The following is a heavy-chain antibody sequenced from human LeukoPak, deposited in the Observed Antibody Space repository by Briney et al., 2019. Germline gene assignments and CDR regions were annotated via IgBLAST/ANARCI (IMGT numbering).Heavy chain of an antibody. J-gene: IGHJ3*02. CDR2: IYHSGRT. Sequence: SETLSLTCAVSGGSLSSNNWWNWVRQPPGKGLEWIGEIYHSGRTNYKPPLKSRVTISVDKSRNQCSLKLSSVTAADTAVYYCARDHLKDYGGNFRAFDIWGQGTMVTVSS. D-gene: IGHD4-23*01. CDR3: ARDHLKDYGGNFRAFDI. CDR1: GGSLSSNNW. V-gene: IGHV4-4*02.